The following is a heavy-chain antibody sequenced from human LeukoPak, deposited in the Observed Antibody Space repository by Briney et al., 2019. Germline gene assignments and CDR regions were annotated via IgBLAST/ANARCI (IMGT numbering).Heavy chain of an antibody. CDR3: AKDVGPGIVGALDY. V-gene: IGHV3-74*01. D-gene: IGHD1-26*01. J-gene: IGHJ4*02. CDR2: INSGGTVT. CDR1: GFTFSDFW. Sequence: PGGSLRLSCAASGFTFSDFWMHWVRQAPGKGLVWVSRINSGGTVTNYADSVKGRLTISRDNAKNTLYLQMNSLRAEDTAVYYCAKDVGPGIVGALDYWGQGTLVTVSS.